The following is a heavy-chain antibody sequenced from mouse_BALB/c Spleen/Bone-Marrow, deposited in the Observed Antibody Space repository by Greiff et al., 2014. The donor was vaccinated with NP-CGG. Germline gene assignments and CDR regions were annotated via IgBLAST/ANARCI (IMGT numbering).Heavy chain of an antibody. CDR1: GYTFTSYV. CDR2: INPYNDGT. D-gene: IGHD2-14*01. CDR3: ASPYYRYDGFAY. V-gene: IGHV1-14*01. Sequence: LVESGPELVKPGASVKMSCKASGYTFTSYVMHWVKQKPGQGLEWIGYINPYNDGTKYNEKFKGKATLTSDKSSSTAYMELSSLTSKDSAVYYCASPYYRYDGFAYWGQGTLVTVSA. J-gene: IGHJ3*01.